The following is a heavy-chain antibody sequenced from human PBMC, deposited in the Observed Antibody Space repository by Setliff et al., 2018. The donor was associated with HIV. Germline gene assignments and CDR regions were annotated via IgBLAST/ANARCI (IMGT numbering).Heavy chain of an antibody. CDR3: IWSGSSGLYYFDH. D-gene: IGHD3-22*01. CDR1: GFTFSDAW. CDR2: IKSKIDGETT. Sequence: GSLRLSCAASGFTFSDAWITWVRQAPGKGLEWLGRIKSKIDGETTDYAAPVKGRFTISRDDSKNTVYLHMNSLKTEDTAVYYCIWSGSSGLYYFDHWGQGTLVTVSS. V-gene: IGHV3-15*01. J-gene: IGHJ4*02.